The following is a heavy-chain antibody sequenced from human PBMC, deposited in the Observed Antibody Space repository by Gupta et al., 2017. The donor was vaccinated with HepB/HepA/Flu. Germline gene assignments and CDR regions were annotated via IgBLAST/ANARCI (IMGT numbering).Heavy chain of an antibody. CDR2: IHWDDDK. V-gene: IGHV2-5*02. D-gene: IGHD1/OR15-1a*01. CDR1: GFSLSTSGVG. J-gene: IGHJ4*02. CDR3: AHRRALSGYWNTGYFDY. Sequence: QITLKESGPTLVKPTQTLTLTCSFPGFSLSTSGVGIGWIRQPPGKAPEWLALIHWDDDKRYSPSLQSRLTITADASKNLVVLSMTNMDPVDAGTYYCAHRRALSGYWNTGYFDYWGQGTLVTVSS.